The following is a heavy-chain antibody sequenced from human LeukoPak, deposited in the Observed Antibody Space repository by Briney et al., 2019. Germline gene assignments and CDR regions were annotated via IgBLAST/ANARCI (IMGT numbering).Heavy chain of an antibody. J-gene: IGHJ4*02. Sequence: SETLSLTCTVSGGSISSYYWSWIRQPPGKGLEWIGYIYYSGSTNYNPSLKSRVTISVDTSKNQFSLKLSSVTAADTAVYYCAGLSYYCGSGSYPYWGQGTLVTVSS. D-gene: IGHD3-10*01. CDR3: AGLSYYCGSGSYPY. CDR1: GGSISSYY. CDR2: IYYSGST. V-gene: IGHV4-59*08.